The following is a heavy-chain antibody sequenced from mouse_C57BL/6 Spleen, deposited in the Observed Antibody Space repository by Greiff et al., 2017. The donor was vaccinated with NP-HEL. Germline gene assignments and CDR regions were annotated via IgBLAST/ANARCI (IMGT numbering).Heavy chain of an antibody. V-gene: IGHV1-9*01. Sequence: QVQLKQSGAELMKPGALVKLSCKATGYTFTGYWIEWVKQRPGHGLEWIGEILPGSGSTNYNEKLKGKATFTADTSSNTAYMQLSSLTTEDSAIYYCARERFITTVVAHFDYWGQGTTLTVSS. CDR3: ARERFITTVVAHFDY. J-gene: IGHJ2*01. D-gene: IGHD1-1*01. CDR1: GYTFTGYW. CDR2: ILPGSGST.